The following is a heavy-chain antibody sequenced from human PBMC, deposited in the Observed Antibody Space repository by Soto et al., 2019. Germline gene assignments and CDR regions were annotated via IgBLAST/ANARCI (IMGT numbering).Heavy chain of an antibody. D-gene: IGHD2-15*01. CDR3: ARHGVRYGIGSRWRYGMDV. V-gene: IGHV5-51*01. J-gene: IGHJ6*02. CDR2: IYPGDSTT. CDR1: VYSFTSYW. Sequence: GESLQISRKGSVYSFTSYWIGPVRQMTGKGLEWMGIIYPGDSTTRYSPSFQGQVTIPADKSINTAYLQWSSLKASETAMYYSARHGVRYGIGSRWRYGMDVRGQGPMVTVSS.